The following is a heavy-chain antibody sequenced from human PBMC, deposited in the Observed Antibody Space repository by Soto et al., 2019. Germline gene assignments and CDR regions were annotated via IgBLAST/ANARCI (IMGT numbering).Heavy chain of an antibody. CDR3: GRVVEGATRHTDPDS. CDR1: GVSIHNSHSF. Sequence: QVHLQESGPGLVKPSETLSLTCTVSGVSIHNSHSFWAWIRQPPGKGLQFISSVYHDGGAHYNSSLKSRVTISVDTANNQVSLRMRSLTAADTAFYYCGRVVEGATRHTDPDSWGQGILVTVSS. D-gene: IGHD2-21*01. V-gene: IGHV4-39*01. CDR2: VYHDGGA. J-gene: IGHJ5*01.